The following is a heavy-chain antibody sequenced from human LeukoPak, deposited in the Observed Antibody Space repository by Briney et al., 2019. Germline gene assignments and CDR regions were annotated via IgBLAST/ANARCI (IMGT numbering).Heavy chain of an antibody. V-gene: IGHV4-30-4*01. Sequence: PSETLSLTCTVSGGSISSGDYYWSWILQPPGRGLEWIGYTYYSGSTYYNPSLKDRVSISVDTSKNQFSLNLSSVTAADTAVYYCARPYYYDSRIDPWGQGTLVTVSS. CDR1: GGSISSGDYY. D-gene: IGHD3-22*01. CDR3: ARPYYYDSRIDP. CDR2: TYYSGST. J-gene: IGHJ5*02.